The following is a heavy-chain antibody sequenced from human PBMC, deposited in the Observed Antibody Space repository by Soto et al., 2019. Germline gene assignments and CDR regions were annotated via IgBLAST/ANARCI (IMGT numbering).Heavy chain of an antibody. CDR1: GFSLSTSA. Sequence: EVQLLESGGGLVQPGGSLRLFCTASGFSLSTSAMSWVRQAPGRGLEWVSGNSESGGDTHYADSVKGRFTISRDNSKNTLYLQMNSLRAEDTAVYYCAKWDDYGSGTSLLYWGQGTLVTVSS. V-gene: IGHV3-23*01. CDR2: NSESGGDT. J-gene: IGHJ4*02. CDR3: AKWDDYGSGTSLLY. D-gene: IGHD3-10*01.